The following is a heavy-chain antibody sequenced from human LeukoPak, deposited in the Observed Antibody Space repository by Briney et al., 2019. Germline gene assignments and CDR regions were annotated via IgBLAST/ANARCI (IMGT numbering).Heavy chain of an antibody. D-gene: IGHD6-19*01. J-gene: IGHJ3*02. CDR1: GFTFHSYW. Sequence: HPGGSLRLSCAASGFTFHSYWMHWVRQAPGKGLVWVSRIDNDGGSTTYADSVKGRFTISRDNAKNSLYLQMNSLRAEDTAVYYCARDRPGGSGWSPGAFDIWGQGTMVTVSS. CDR2: IDNDGGST. CDR3: ARDRPGGSGWSPGAFDI. V-gene: IGHV3-74*01.